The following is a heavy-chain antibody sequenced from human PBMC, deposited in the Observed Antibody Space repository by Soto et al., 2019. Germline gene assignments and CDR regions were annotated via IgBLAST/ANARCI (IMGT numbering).Heavy chain of an antibody. J-gene: IGHJ3*02. D-gene: IGHD3-16*01. CDR3: ARVERGSARAVGDVFDI. V-gene: IGHV4-34*01. Sequence: QVQLQQWGAGLLKPSETLSLTCAVYGGFVTSGSYYWSWIRQPPGKGLEWIGEMSHSGGTQFNPSLKSRVTISVDTSKNQCALKMSSVTAADTALYDCARVERGSARAVGDVFDIWGPGTMVTVSS. CDR2: MSHSGGT. CDR1: GGFVTSGSYY.